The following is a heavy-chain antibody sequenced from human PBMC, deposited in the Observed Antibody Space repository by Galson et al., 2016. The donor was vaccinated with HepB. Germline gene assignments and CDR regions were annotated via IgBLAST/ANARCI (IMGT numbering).Heavy chain of an antibody. CDR1: GITLRGYA. CDR3: ASERLDSSGYSYPDAFEI. J-gene: IGHJ3*02. D-gene: IGHD3-22*01. Sequence: SLRLSCAASGITLRGYAMNWVRQAPGKGLDWVSCISRGGTYTYYADSVKGRFTVSRDNAKNSLYLQMNNLRAEDTALYYCASERLDSSGYSYPDAFEIWGRGTMVTVSS. CDR2: ISRGGTYT. V-gene: IGHV3-21*01.